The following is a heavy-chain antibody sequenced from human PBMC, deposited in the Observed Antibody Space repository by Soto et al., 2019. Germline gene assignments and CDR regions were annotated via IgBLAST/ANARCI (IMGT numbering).Heavy chain of an antibody. V-gene: IGHV6-1*01. Sequence: SQTFSLTCAISGDSVSSNSAAWNWIRQSPSRGLEWLGRTYYRSKWYNDYAGAVKSRITINPDTSKNQFSLQLNSVTPEDTAVYYSARDGSSVPYSSSWGYYYYVMDVWGQGTTVSVSS. D-gene: IGHD6-13*01. CDR2: TYYRSKWYN. CDR1: GDSVSSNSAA. J-gene: IGHJ6*02. CDR3: ARDGSSVPYSSSWGYYYYVMDV.